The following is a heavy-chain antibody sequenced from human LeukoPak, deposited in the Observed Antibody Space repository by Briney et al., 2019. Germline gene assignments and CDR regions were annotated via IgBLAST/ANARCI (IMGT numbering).Heavy chain of an antibody. CDR3: ARDSSSGWYRRDFDY. V-gene: IGHV3-48*03. Sequence: PGGSLRLSCAASGFTFSSYEMNWVRQAPGKGLEWVSYISSSGSTIYYADSVKGRFTISRDNAKNSLYLRMNSLRAEDTAVYYCARDSSSGWYRRDFDYWGQGTLVTVSS. CDR1: GFTFSSYE. CDR2: ISSSGSTI. D-gene: IGHD6-19*01. J-gene: IGHJ4*02.